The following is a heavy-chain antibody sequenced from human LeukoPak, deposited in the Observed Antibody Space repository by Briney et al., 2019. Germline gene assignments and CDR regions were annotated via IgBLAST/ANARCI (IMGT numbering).Heavy chain of an antibody. Sequence: GGSLRLSCAASGFTFSSYAMHWVRQAPGKGLEWVAVISYDGSNKYYADSVKGRFTISRDNSKNTLYLQMNSLRAEDTAVYYCARESYYYDSSAFDYWGQGTLVTVSS. CDR3: ARESYYYDSSAFDY. V-gene: IGHV3-30-3*01. D-gene: IGHD3-22*01. J-gene: IGHJ4*02. CDR1: GFTFSSYA. CDR2: ISYDGSNK.